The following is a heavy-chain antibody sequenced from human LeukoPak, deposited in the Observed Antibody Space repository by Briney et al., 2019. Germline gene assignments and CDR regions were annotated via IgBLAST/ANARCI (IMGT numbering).Heavy chain of an antibody. CDR3: ARENYGSGSYYFDY. V-gene: IGHV4-31*03. Sequence: SQTLSLTCTVSGGSVISGGYYWSWIRQHPGKGLVWIGYIYYSGSTYYNPSLKSRVTISVDTSKNQFSLKLSSVTAADTAVYYCARENYGSGSYYFDYWGQGTLVTVSS. CDR1: GGSVISGGYY. CDR2: IYYSGST. J-gene: IGHJ4*02. D-gene: IGHD3-10*01.